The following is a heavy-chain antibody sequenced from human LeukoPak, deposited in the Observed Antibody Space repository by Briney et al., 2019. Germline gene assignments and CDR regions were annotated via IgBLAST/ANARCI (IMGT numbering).Heavy chain of an antibody. CDR1: GGSISGSYY. D-gene: IGHD7-27*01. CDR2: IHHTGTT. V-gene: IGHV4-39*01. CDR3: ARRLTGSYSDY. J-gene: IGHJ4*02. Sequence: SETLSLTCTVSGGSISGSYYWGWIRQPPGKGLEWIGTIHHTGTTAYNPSLKSRLTLSVDTSKNQFSLRLSSVTAADTAVYYCARRLTGSYSDYWGQGTLVTVSS.